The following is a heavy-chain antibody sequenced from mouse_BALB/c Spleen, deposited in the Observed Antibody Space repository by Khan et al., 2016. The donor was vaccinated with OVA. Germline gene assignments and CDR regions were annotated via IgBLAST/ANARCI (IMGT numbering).Heavy chain of an antibody. Sequence: EVELVESGGGLVQPGGSLKLSCAASGFTFSSYGMSWVRQTPDKRLELVATINSNGGSTYYPDSVKGRFTISRDNAKNTLYLQMSSLKSEDTAMYYCARREDGNYVFAYWGQGTLVTVSA. CDR3: ARREDGNYVFAY. CDR1: GFTFSSYG. CDR2: INSNGGST. V-gene: IGHV5-6-3*01. D-gene: IGHD2-1*01. J-gene: IGHJ3*01.